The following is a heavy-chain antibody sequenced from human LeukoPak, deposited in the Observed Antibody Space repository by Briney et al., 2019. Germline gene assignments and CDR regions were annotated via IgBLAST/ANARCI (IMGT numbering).Heavy chain of an antibody. Sequence: GGSLRLSCAASGFTFSDYYMSWIRQAPGKGLEWVSYISSSGSTIYYADSVKGRFTIYRDNAKNSLYLQMNSLRAEDTAVYYCARTYYYDSSGYYYHWGQGTLVTVSS. CDR3: ARTYYYDSSGYYYH. J-gene: IGHJ4*02. D-gene: IGHD3-22*01. V-gene: IGHV3-11*01. CDR1: GFTFSDYY. CDR2: ISSSGSTI.